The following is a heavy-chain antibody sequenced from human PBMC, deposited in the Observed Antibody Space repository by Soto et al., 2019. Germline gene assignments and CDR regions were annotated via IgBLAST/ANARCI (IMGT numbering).Heavy chain of an antibody. CDR3: VKGGSIVGAIRTYAFDI. CDR2: ISGNGGST. CDR1: GFTFSSYA. D-gene: IGHD1-26*01. V-gene: IGHV3-64D*06. J-gene: IGHJ3*02. Sequence: PGGSLRLSCSASGFTFSSYAMHWVRQAPGKGLEYVSAISGNGGSTYYADSVKGRFTISRDNSKNTLYLQMSSLRAEDTAAYYCVKGGSIVGAIRTYAFDIWGQGTMVTVSS.